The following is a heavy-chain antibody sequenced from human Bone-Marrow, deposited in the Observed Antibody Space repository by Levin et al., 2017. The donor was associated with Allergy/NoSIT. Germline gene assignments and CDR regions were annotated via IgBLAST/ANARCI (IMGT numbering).Heavy chain of an antibody. CDR2: ISGSGGST. CDR3: AKDQEVNGYYFDY. CDR1: GFTFSSYA. D-gene: IGHD3-3*01. J-gene: IGHJ4*02. Sequence: SCAASGFTFSSYAMSWVRQAPGKGLEWVSAISGSGGSTYYADSVKGRFTISRDNSKNTLYLQMNSLRAEDTAVYYCAKDQEVNGYYFDYWGQGTLVTVSS. V-gene: IGHV3-23*01.